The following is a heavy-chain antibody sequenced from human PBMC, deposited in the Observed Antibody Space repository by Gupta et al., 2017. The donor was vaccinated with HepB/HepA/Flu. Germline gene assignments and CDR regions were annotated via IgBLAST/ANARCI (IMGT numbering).Heavy chain of an antibody. Sequence: QVQLVQSGAEVKKPGASVKVSCKASGYTFTGYYMHWVRQAPGQGLEWMGWINPNSGGTNYAQKFQGRVTMTRDTSISTAYMELSRLRSDDTAVYYCARDSYSSGWVLRGAFDIWGQGTMVTVSS. CDR3: ARDSYSSGWVLRGAFDI. V-gene: IGHV1-2*02. J-gene: IGHJ3*02. CDR1: GYTFTGYY. D-gene: IGHD6-19*01. CDR2: INPNSGGT.